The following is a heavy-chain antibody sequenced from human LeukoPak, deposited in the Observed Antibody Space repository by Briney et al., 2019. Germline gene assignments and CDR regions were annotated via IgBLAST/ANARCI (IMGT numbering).Heavy chain of an antibody. V-gene: IGHV4-59*01. CDR3: ARLQWQLVGSYVDY. Sequence: PSETLSLTCSFSGDSLGTYYLSWVRQSPGKGLEWIGHIYSSGVTDYNSSLKSRVTISSDTSKSQFSLSLSPVTSTDTAGYYCARLQWQLVGSYVDYWGQGILVTVSS. CDR1: GDSLGTYY. J-gene: IGHJ4*02. D-gene: IGHD4-11*01. CDR2: IYSSGVT.